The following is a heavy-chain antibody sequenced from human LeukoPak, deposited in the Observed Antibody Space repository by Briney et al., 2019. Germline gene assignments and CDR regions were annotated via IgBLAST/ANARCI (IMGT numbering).Heavy chain of an antibody. CDR3: ARGAPPQN. V-gene: IGHV4-39*07. CDR2: VYYTGAS. CDR1: GGSISSSSYY. Sequence: PSETLSLTCTVSGGSISSSSYYWGWIRQPPGKGLEWIGSVYYTGASYYNPSLKSRVTISIDTSKNHFSLNLTSVTAADTAVYYCARGAPPQNWGQGALVTVST. J-gene: IGHJ4*02.